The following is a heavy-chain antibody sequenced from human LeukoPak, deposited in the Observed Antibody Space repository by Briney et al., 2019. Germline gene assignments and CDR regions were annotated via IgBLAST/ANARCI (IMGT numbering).Heavy chain of an antibody. D-gene: IGHD5-12*01. V-gene: IGHV5-51*01. CDR3: ARPRVVATRSYYFDY. J-gene: IGHJ4*02. Sequence: GESLKISCKGSGYSFTSYWIGWVRQMPGKGLDWMGIIYPGDSDTRYSPSFQGQVTISADKSISTAYLQWSSLKASDTAMYYCARPRVVATRSYYFDYWGQGTLVTVSS. CDR2: IYPGDSDT. CDR1: GYSFTSYW.